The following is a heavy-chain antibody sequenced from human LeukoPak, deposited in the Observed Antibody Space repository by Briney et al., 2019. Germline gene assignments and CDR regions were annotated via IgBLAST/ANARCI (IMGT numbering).Heavy chain of an antibody. CDR2: IYSGGST. CDR1: GFTVSSNY. CDR3: ARVTSSSWYYYYYYYMDV. J-gene: IGHJ6*03. Sequence: PGGSLRLSCAASGFTVSSNYMSWVRQAPGKGLEWVSVIYSGGSTYYADSVKGRFTISRDNSKNTLYLQMNSLTAEDTAVYYCARVTSSSWYYYYYYYMDVWGKGTTVTVSS. V-gene: IGHV3-53*01. D-gene: IGHD6-13*01.